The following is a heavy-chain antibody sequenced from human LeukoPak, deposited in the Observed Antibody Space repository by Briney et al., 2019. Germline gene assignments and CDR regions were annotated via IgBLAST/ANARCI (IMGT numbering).Heavy chain of an antibody. CDR3: ARASYYDSSGYYQQFSPDY. D-gene: IGHD3-22*01. J-gene: IGHJ4*02. V-gene: IGHV1-2*02. CDR1: GYTFTGYY. Sequence: GASVKVSCKASGYTFTGYYMHWVRQAPGQGLEWMGWINPNSGGTNYAQKFQGRVTMTRDTSISTAYMELSRLRSDDTAVYYCARASYYDSSGYYQQFSPDYWGQGTLVTVSS. CDR2: INPNSGGT.